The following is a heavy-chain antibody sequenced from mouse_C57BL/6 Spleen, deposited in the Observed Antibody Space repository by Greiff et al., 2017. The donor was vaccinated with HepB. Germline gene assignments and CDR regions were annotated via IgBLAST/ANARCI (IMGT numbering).Heavy chain of an antibody. V-gene: IGHV1-19*01. CDR2: INPYNGGT. D-gene: IGHD1-1*01. CDR1: GYTFTDYY. J-gene: IGHJ1*03. CDR3: ARSRGYYYGSSYGYFDV. Sequence: VQLQQSGPVLVKPGASVKMSCKASGYTFTDYYMNWVKQSHGKSLEWIGVINPYNGGTSYNQKFKGKATLTVDKSSSTAYMELNSLTSEDSAVYYCARSRGYYYGSSYGYFDVWGTGTTVTVSS.